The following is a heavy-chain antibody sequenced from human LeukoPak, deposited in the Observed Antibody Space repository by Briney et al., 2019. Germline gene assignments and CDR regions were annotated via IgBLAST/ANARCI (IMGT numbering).Heavy chain of an antibody. V-gene: IGHV4-59*01. CDR3: ARGTATWVFDY. CDR2: IFHSGST. CDR1: AGSITSYY. J-gene: IGHJ4*02. D-gene: IGHD2-15*01. Sequence: SETLSLTCTVSAGSITSYYWGWVRQPPGEGLEWIGYIFHSGSTKYNPSLKSRVTISVDMSKNQFSLRVNSVTAADTAVYSCARGTATWVFDYWGQGTLVSVSS.